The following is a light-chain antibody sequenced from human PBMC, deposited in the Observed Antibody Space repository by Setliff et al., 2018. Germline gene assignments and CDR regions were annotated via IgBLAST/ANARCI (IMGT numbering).Light chain of an antibody. Sequence: QPVLAQPPSVSGAPGQRVTISCTGSSSNIGAGYDVHWYQQLPGTAPKLLIYGDSNRPSGVPDRLSGSKSGTSASLAITGLQAEDEADYYCQSYDSSLSGDVFGTGTKGTV. V-gene: IGLV1-40*01. CDR1: SSNIGAGYD. CDR2: GDS. J-gene: IGLJ1*01. CDR3: QSYDSSLSGDV.